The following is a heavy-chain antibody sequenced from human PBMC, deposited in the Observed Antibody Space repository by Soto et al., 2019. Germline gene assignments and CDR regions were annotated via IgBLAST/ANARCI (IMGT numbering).Heavy chain of an antibody. V-gene: IGHV3-23*01. J-gene: IGHJ4*02. CDR1: GFTFSSYA. D-gene: IGHD3-10*01. CDR2: ISSSGGTT. CDR3: AKSQGILLWFGEPRDY. Sequence: GGSLRLSCAASGFTFSSYAMSWVRQAPGKGLEWVSAISSSGGTTYYADSVKGRFTISRDNSKNTLYLQMNSLRAEDTAVYYCAKSQGILLWFGEPRDYWGQGTLVTVSS.